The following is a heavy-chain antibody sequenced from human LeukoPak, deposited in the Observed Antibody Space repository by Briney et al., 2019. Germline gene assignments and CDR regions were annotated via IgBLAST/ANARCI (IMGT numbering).Heavy chain of an antibody. J-gene: IGHJ6*02. CDR2: IYTSGST. V-gene: IGHV4-4*07. CDR1: GGSISSYY. D-gene: IGHD3-3*01. Sequence: SETLSLTCTVSGGSISSYYWSWIRQPAGKGLEWIGRIYTSGSTNYNPSLKSRVTMSVDTSKNQFSLKLSSVTAADTAVYYCARDVYTYYDFWSGYRPTYYYYGMDVWGQGTTVTVSS. CDR3: ARDVYTYYDFWSGYRPTYYYYGMDV.